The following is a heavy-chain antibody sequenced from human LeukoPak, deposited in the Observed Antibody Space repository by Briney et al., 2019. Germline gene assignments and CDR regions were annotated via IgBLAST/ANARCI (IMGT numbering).Heavy chain of an antibody. CDR1: GYSISSSRYY. D-gene: IGHD7-27*01. J-gene: IGHJ4*02. CDR2: IYDGGST. CDR3: ARDWAE. Sequence: IPSETLSLTCTVSGYSISSSRYYWGWIRQPPGKGLEWIGSIYDGGSTYYNPSLKSRVTISVDTSKKQFSLKLNSVTAADTAVYYCARDWAEWGQGTLVTVSS. V-gene: IGHV4-39*07.